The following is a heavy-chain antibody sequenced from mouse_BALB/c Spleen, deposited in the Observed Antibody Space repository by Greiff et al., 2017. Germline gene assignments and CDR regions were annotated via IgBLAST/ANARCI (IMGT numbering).Heavy chain of an antibody. Sequence: VKLQESGPGLVQPSQSLSITCTVSGFSLTSYGVHWVRQSPGKGLEWLGVIWSGGSTDYNAAFISRLSISKDNSKSQVFFKMNSLQANDTAIYYCARKPHYGIYAMDYWGQGTSVTVSS. CDR1: GFSLTSYG. CDR2: IWSGGST. J-gene: IGHJ4*01. V-gene: IGHV2-2*02. CDR3: ARKPHYGIYAMDY. D-gene: IGHD2-1*01.